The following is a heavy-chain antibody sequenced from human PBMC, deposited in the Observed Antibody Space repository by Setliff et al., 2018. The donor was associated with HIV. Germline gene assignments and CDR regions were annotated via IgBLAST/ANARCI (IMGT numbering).Heavy chain of an antibody. V-gene: IGHV3-7*03. CDR1: GGAFSGYY. J-gene: IGHJ6*02. CDR3: ARFGVAYGIDV. CDR2: IKPDASER. Sequence: ETLSLTCAVYGGAFSGYYWTWIRQSPGRGLEWVATIKPDASERSYLDSVKGRFTISRDNAKNSLFLQMNSLRAEDTAVYYCARFGVAYGIDVWGQGTTVTVSS. D-gene: IGHD3-10*01.